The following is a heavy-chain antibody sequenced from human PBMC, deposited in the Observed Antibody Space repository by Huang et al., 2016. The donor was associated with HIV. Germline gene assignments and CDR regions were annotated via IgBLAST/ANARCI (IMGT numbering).Heavy chain of an antibody. Sequence: QVQLQESGPGLVKPSETLSLTCTVSGGSISTHYWSWFRQPPGKGREWIGSIDYSGGTNHRPSLKRRVTILLDTSKNQFSLRVNSVTAADTAMYYCARDHHDFWRGYRRMYFFDHWGQGTLVTVSS. CDR1: GGSISTHY. CDR2: IDYSGGT. CDR3: ARDHHDFWRGYRRMYFFDH. J-gene: IGHJ4*02. V-gene: IGHV4-59*11. D-gene: IGHD3-3*01.